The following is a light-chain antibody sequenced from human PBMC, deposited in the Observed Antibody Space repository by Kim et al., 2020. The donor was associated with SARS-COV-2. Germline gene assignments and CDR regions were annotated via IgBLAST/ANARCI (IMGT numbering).Light chain of an antibody. CDR1: NVGEKY. CDR3: QAWDSSRV. J-gene: IGLJ3*02. Sequence: SVSPGQTDTFTCSGDNVGEKYICWYQQKPGQSPVLIIYQNYKRPSGVPERFSASNSGNTATLTISGTQAMDEADYYCQAWDSSRVFGGGTQLTVL. V-gene: IGLV3-1*01. CDR2: QNY.